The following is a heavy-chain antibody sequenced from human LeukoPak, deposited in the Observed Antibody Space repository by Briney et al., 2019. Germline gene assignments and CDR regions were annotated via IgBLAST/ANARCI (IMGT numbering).Heavy chain of an antibody. CDR2: INPNSGGT. Sequence: ASVKVSCKASGYTFTGYYMHRVRQAPGQGLEWMGWINPNSGGTNYAQKFQGRVTMTRDTSISTAYMELSRLRSDDTAVYYCARGYCSSTSCYTGDGWGQGTLVTVSS. CDR1: GYTFTGYY. J-gene: IGHJ4*02. D-gene: IGHD2-2*02. CDR3: ARGYCSSTSCYTGDG. V-gene: IGHV1-2*02.